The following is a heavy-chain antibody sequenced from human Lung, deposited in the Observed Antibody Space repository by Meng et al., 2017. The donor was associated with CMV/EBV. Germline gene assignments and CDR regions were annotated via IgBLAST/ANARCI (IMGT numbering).Heavy chain of an antibody. Sequence: GGSXRLXCAASGFTFDDYGMSWVRQAPGKGLEWVSGINWNVGSTGFADSVKGRFTISRDNAKNSLYLQMNSLRAEDTALYYCARGLRAAANYYYYGMDVWXQGTXVNGAS. V-gene: IGHV3-20*04. CDR2: INWNVGST. D-gene: IGHD6-13*01. CDR1: GFTFDDYG. CDR3: ARGLRAAANYYYYGMDV. J-gene: IGHJ6*02.